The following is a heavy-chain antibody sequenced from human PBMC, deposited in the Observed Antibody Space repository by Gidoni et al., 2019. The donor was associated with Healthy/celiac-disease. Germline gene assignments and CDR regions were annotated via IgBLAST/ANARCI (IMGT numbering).Heavy chain of an antibody. J-gene: IGHJ3*02. CDR2: INTNTGNP. Sequence: QVQLVQSGSELKKPGASVKVSCKASGYTFTSYAMNWVRQAPGQGLEWMGWINTNTGNPTYAQGFTGRFVFSLDTSVSTAYLQISSLKAEDTAVYYCARVPGVVVVPAATQGVNAFDIWGQGTMVTVSS. V-gene: IGHV7-4-1*02. D-gene: IGHD2-2*01. CDR3: ARVPGVVVVPAATQGVNAFDI. CDR1: GYTFTSYA.